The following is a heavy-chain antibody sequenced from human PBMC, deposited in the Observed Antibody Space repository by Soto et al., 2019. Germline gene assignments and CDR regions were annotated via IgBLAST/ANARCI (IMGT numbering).Heavy chain of an antibody. J-gene: IGHJ4*02. D-gene: IGHD6-13*01. CDR2: ISSSSSYI. CDR1: GFTFSSYS. CDR3: AREREGGAAADESSDY. V-gene: IGHV3-21*01. Sequence: EVQLVESGGGLVKPGGSLRLSCAASGFTFSSYSMNWVRQAPGKGLEWVSSISSSSSYIYYADSVKGRFTISRDNAKNSLYLQMNSLRAEDTAVYYCAREREGGAAADESSDYWGQGTLVTVSS.